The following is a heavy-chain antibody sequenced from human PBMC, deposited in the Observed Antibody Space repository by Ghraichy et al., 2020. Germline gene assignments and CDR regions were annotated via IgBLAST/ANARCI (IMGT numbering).Heavy chain of an antibody. D-gene: IGHD3-10*01. CDR3: ARHFRERRGSEWFGYYYGMDV. J-gene: IGHJ6*02. CDR1: GGSISSSSYY. CDR2: IYYSGST. V-gene: IGHV4-39*01. Sequence: SETPSLTCTVSGGSISSSSYYWGWIRQPPGKGLEWIGSIYYSGSTYYNPSLKSRVTISVDTSKNQFSLKLSSVTAADTAVYYCARHFRERRGSEWFGYYYGMDVWGQGTTVTVSS.